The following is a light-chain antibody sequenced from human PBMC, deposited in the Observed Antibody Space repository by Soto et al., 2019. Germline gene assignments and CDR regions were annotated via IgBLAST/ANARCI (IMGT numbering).Light chain of an antibody. V-gene: IGKV3-11*01. CDR1: QSIGLA. Sequence: EIGWTQSPATLSLSPGERATLSCRASQSIGLAIAWYQHKPGQAPRLLIFDASQRATGIPARFRGSGSGTDFTLSISSLEPEDFAVYYCQQRTDRPPWTFGQGTKVDIK. J-gene: IGKJ1*01. CDR3: QQRTDRPPWT. CDR2: DAS.